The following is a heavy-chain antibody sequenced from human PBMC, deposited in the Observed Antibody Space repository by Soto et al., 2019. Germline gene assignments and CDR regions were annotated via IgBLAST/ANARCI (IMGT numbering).Heavy chain of an antibody. V-gene: IGHV2-5*01. D-gene: IGHD6-6*01. J-gene: IGHJ3*02. Sequence: QITLKESGPTLVKPTQPLTLTCTFSGLSLTTTGVGVGWIRQPPGKALEWLAVIYWNDDKRYSPSLKNRLTITKDTSKNQLVLTMTNMDPVDTATYYCAHSILARPVLGAYDMWGRGTMVIVSS. CDR3: AHSILARPVLGAYDM. CDR2: IYWNDDK. CDR1: GLSLTTTGVG.